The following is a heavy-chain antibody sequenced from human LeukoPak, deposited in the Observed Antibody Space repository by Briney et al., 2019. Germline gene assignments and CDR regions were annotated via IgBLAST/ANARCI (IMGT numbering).Heavy chain of an antibody. CDR3: ARALDIVVVPAAQGAFDI. V-gene: IGHV3-48*04. Sequence: GGSLRLSCAASGFTFSSYSMNWVRQAPGKGLEWVSYISSSSSTIYYADSVKGRFTISRDNAKNSLYLQMNSLRAEDTAVYYCARALDIVVVPAAQGAFDIWGQGTMVTVSS. CDR2: ISSSSSTI. D-gene: IGHD2-2*01. J-gene: IGHJ3*02. CDR1: GFTFSSYS.